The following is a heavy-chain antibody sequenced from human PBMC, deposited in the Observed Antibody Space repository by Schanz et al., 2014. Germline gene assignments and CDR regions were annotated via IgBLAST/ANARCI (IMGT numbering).Heavy chain of an antibody. J-gene: IGHJ4*02. CDR1: GFTFSSYA. CDR3: ANNWNLDY. Sequence: EVQLVESGGGLVQPGGSLRLSCAASGFTFSSYAMSWVRQAPGKGLEWLSVISASGGDTYYADSVRGRFTISRDNSKNTLYLQMNSLRAEDTAVYYCANNWNLDYWGQGTLVTVSS. V-gene: IGHV3-23*04. CDR2: ISASGGDT. D-gene: IGHD1-20*01.